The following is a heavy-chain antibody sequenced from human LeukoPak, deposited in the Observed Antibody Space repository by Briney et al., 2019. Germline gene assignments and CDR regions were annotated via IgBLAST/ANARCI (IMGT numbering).Heavy chain of an antibody. D-gene: IGHD1-7*01. J-gene: IGHJ4*02. V-gene: IGHV1-8*03. CDR2: MNPDSGNT. CDR1: GYTFTSYD. Sequence: HGASVKVSCKASGYTFTSYDINWVRQATGQGLEWMGWMNPDSGNTGYAQKFQGRVTIIRNTSISTAYMELSSLRSEDTAVYYCARSGVLNRNYGSDYWGQGTLVTVSS. CDR3: ARSGVLNRNYGSDY.